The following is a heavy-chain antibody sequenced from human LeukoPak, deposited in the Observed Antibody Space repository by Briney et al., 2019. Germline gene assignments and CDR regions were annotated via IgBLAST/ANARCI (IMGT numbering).Heavy chain of an antibody. V-gene: IGHV4-59*08. D-gene: IGHD3-22*01. CDR3: ARHTYYYDSSGYLYYFDY. Sequence: SETLSLTCTVSGGSISSYYWSWIRQPPGKGLEWIGYIYYSGSTNYNPSLKSRVTISVDTSKNQFSLKLSSVTAADTAVYYCARHTYYYDSSGYLYYFDYWGQGTLVPVSS. CDR1: GGSISSYY. CDR2: IYYSGST. J-gene: IGHJ4*02.